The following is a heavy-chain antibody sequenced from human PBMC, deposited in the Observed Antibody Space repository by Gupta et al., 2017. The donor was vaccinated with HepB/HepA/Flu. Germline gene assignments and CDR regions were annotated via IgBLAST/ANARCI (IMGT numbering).Heavy chain of an antibody. D-gene: IGHD7-27*01. J-gene: IGHJ4*02. CDR2: IYPGDFDT. CDR1: GYSFTGFW. V-gene: IGHV5-51*01. CDR3: ARPSPVGQSGPFEY. Sequence: EVQLVQSGAEVKKPGESLKISCKGSGYSFTGFWIGWVRLPPGKGLDWMGVIYPGDFDTRYSPSFQGQVTISVDKSINTAYLQWNSLKASDTAMYYCARPSPVGQSGPFEYWGQGTLVTVSS.